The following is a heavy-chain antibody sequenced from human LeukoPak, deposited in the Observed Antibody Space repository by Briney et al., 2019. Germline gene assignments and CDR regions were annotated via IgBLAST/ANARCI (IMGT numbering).Heavy chain of an antibody. CDR3: AKVNRAPRLNPFDY. D-gene: IGHD3-16*01. CDR2: ISSSGSTI. J-gene: IGHJ4*02. V-gene: IGHV3-11*01. Sequence: GGSLRLSCAASGFTFSDYYMSWIRQAPGKGLEWVSYISSSGSTIYYADSVKGRFTISRDNSKNTLYLQMNSLRAEDTAVYYCAKVNRAPRLNPFDYWGQGTLVTVSS. CDR1: GFTFSDYY.